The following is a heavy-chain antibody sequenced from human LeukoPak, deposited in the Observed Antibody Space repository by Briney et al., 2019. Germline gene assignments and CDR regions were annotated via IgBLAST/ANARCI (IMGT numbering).Heavy chain of an antibody. CDR1: GGTFSSYA. D-gene: IGHD6-6*01. Sequence: SVKVSCKASGGTFSSYAISWVRQAPGQGLEWMGGIIPMFGTANYAQKFQGRVAITADKSTSTAYMELSSLRSEDTAVYYCARDPPGRPYSSSSYGWGQGTLVTVSS. CDR3: ARDPPGRPYSSSSYG. J-gene: IGHJ4*02. V-gene: IGHV1-69*06. CDR2: IIPMFGTA.